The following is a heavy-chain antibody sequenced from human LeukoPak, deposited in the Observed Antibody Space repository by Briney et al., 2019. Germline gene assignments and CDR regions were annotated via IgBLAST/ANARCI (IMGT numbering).Heavy chain of an antibody. J-gene: IGHJ4*02. CDR3: ARGSSGWSLDY. Sequence: PGGSLRLSCEASEFTFSNYWMSWVRQPPGKGLEWIGSIYYSGSTYYNPSLKSRVTISVDTSKNQFSLKLSSVTAADTAVYYCARGSSGWSLDYWGQGTLVTVSS. V-gene: IGHV4-4*02. CDR1: EFTFSNYW. CDR2: IYYSGST. D-gene: IGHD6-19*01.